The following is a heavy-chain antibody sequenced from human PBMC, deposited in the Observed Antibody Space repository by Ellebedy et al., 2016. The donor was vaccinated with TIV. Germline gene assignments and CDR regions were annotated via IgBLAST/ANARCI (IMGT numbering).Heavy chain of an antibody. J-gene: IGHJ4*02. CDR1: GFTFSNYS. D-gene: IGHD6-13*01. CDR3: SRGIAAVMY. CDR2: ITGSSSYM. V-gene: IGHV3-21*01. Sequence: PGGSLRLSCAASGFTFSNYSMNWVRQAPGKGLEWVSSITGSSSYMFYADSVKGRFTISRDNAKNSLYLQMNSLRPEDKAVYYCSRGIAAVMYWGQGTLVTVSS.